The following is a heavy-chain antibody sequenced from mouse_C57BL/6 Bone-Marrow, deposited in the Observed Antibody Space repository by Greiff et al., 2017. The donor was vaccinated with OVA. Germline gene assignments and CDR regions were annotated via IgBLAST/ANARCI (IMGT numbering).Heavy chain of an antibody. J-gene: IGHJ4*01. CDR1: GYTFTDYN. D-gene: IGHD2-4*01. CDR2: INPNNGGT. V-gene: IGHV1-18*01. Sequence: EVKLMESGPELVKPGASVKIPCKASGYTFTDYNMDWVKQSHGKSLEWIGDINPNNGGTIYNQKFKGKATLTVDKSSSTAYMELRSLTSEDTAVYYCARWDDYDERGAMDYWGQGTSVTVSS. CDR3: ARWDDYDERGAMDY.